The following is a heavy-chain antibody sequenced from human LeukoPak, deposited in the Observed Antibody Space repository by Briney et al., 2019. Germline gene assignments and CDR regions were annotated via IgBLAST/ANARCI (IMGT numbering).Heavy chain of an antibody. CDR1: GFDFSTYA. CDR2: ISYDGSNK. Sequence: GGSLRLSCAASGFDFSTYAINWVRQAPGKGLEWVAVISYDGSNKYYANSVKGRFTISRDNSKNTLYLQMNSLRAEDTAVYYCAKDPHIVVVIAILDAFDIWGQGTMVTVSS. D-gene: IGHD2-21*01. V-gene: IGHV3-30*18. CDR3: AKDPHIVVVIAILDAFDI. J-gene: IGHJ3*02.